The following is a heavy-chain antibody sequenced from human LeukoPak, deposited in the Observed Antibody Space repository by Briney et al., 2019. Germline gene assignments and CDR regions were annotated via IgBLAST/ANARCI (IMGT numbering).Heavy chain of an antibody. D-gene: IGHD2-21*02. V-gene: IGHV1-46*01. CDR1: AYTFASNY. CDR3: ARGEVVVVTAIRHLLDY. CDR2: INPSDDST. J-gene: IGHJ4*02. Sequence: ASVKASCKASAYTFASNYMHWVRQAPQQGLEWMGIINPSDDSTSYAQKSQRRVTMTRDTSTSTVYMELSSLRSEDTAVYYCARGEVVVVTAIRHLLDYLGQGTLLGV.